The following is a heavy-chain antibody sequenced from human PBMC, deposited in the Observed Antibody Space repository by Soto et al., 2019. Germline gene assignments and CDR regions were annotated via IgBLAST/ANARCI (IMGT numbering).Heavy chain of an antibody. D-gene: IGHD1-26*01. J-gene: IGHJ3*02. V-gene: IGHV3-74*01. CDR2: INSDGSST. Sequence: QTGGSPRLSCAASGFTFSSYWMHWVRQAPGKGLVWVSRINSDGSSTSYADSVKGRFTISRDNAKNTLYLQMNSLRAEDTAVYYCARERGSYSFRSDAFDIWGQGTMVTVSS. CDR1: GFTFSSYW. CDR3: ARERGSYSFRSDAFDI.